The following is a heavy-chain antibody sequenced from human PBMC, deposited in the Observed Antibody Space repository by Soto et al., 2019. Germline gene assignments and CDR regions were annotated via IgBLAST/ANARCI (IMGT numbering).Heavy chain of an antibody. CDR1: GYTFTSYG. V-gene: IGHV1-18*01. D-gene: IGHD3-22*01. Sequence: ASVKVSCKASGYTFTSYGISWVRQAPGQGLEWMGWISAYNGNTNYAQKLQGRVTMTTDTSTSTAYMELRSLRSDDTAVYYCARDREYFYYDSSGHDAFDIWGQGTMVTVS. J-gene: IGHJ3*02. CDR2: ISAYNGNT. CDR3: ARDREYFYYDSSGHDAFDI.